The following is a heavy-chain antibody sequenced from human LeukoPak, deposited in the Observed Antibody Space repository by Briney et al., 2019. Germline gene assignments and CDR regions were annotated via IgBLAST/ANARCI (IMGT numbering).Heavy chain of an antibody. Sequence: SETLSLTCAVSGGSISSTNYYWGWIRQPPGRGLEWIGHMYYSGNSFYNPSLKSRATISVDTSKDQFSLKLSSVTAADTAVYYCARLRRNYSDSWGQGSLVSVSS. CDR2: MYYSGNS. CDR3: ARLRRNYSDS. J-gene: IGHJ4*02. CDR1: GGSISSTNYY. V-gene: IGHV4-39*01.